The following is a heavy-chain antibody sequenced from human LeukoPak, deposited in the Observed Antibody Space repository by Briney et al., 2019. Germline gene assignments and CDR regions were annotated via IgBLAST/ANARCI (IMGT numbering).Heavy chain of an antibody. CDR1: GGSISSSSYY. V-gene: IGHV4-39*01. Sequence: SETLSLTCTVSGGSISSSSYYWGWIRQPPGKGLEWIGSIYYSGSTYYNPSLKSRVTISVDTSKNQFSLKLSSVTAADTAVYYCARLWEQQLNQNWFDPWGQGTLVTVSS. CDR3: ARLWEQQLNQNWFDP. CDR2: IYYSGST. J-gene: IGHJ5*02. D-gene: IGHD6-13*01.